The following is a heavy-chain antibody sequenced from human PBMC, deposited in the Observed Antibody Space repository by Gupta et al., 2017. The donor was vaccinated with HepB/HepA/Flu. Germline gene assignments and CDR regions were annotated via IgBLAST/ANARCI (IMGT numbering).Heavy chain of an antibody. V-gene: IGHV3-30-3*01. Sequence: QVQLVESGGGVVQPGRSLRLSCAASGFTSSSYAMHWVRQAPGKGLEWVAVISYDGSNKYYADSVKGRVTISRDNSKNTLYLQMNSLRAEDTAVYYCARDHIAAAGKIRVGSFDYWGQGTLVTVSS. CDR2: ISYDGSNK. CDR1: GFTSSSYA. D-gene: IGHD6-13*01. CDR3: ARDHIAAAGKIRVGSFDY. J-gene: IGHJ4*02.